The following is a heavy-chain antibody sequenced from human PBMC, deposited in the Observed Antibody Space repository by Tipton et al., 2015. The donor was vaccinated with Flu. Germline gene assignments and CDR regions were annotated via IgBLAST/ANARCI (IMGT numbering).Heavy chain of an antibody. CDR2: ISGSGGST. Sequence: SLRLSCAASGFTFSSYAMGWVRQAPGKGLEWVSAISGSGGSTYYADSVKGRFTISRDNSKNTLYLQMNSLRAEDTAVYYCAKDRAVVVSAAFDYWGQGTLVTVSS. D-gene: IGHD2-2*01. CDR1: GFTFSSYA. J-gene: IGHJ4*02. CDR3: AKDRAVVVSAAFDY. V-gene: IGHV3-23*01.